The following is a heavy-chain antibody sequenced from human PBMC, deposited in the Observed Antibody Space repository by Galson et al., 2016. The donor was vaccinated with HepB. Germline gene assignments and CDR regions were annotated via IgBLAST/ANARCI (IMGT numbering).Heavy chain of an antibody. Sequence: SVKVSCKASGYTFTEYYLHWVRQAPGQGLEWMGRINPNIGLTNIAQKFQGRVTLARDTSISTAYMVVSRLTSDDPAVYYCARSYKEEATFLGRRKGTAHCFFDYWGQGTLVTVSS. J-gene: IGHJ4*02. CDR2: INPNIGLT. V-gene: IGHV1-2*06. D-gene: IGHD1-26*01. CDR1: GYTFTEYY. CDR3: ARSYKEEATFLGRRKGTAHCFFDY.